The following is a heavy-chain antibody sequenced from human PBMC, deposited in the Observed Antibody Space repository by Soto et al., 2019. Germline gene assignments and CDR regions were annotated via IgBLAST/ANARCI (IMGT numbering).Heavy chain of an antibody. V-gene: IGHV3-21*01. CDR1: VVAFRSYS. J-gene: IGHJ6*02. CDR3: ARADPEGPYSYYCMDV. Sequence: GGGLRLSCAASVVAFRSYSMNWVRQAPGKGLEWVSSISSSSSYIYYADSVEGRFTVSRDNAKNSLYLHMNSLRAEDTPVYSCARADPEGPYSYYCMDVWGQGTTVTVSS. CDR2: ISSSSSYI.